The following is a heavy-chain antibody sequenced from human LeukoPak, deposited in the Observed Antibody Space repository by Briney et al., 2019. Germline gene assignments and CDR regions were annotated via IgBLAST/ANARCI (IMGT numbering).Heavy chain of an antibody. CDR3: VFYFDY. CDR1: GFTISSYE. D-gene: IGHD3-10*01. J-gene: IGHJ4*02. CDR2: ISSSGSTR. V-gene: IGHV3-48*03. Sequence: QSGGSLRLSCVASGFTISSYEMNWVRQAPGKGLEWVSYISSSGSTRYYADSVKGRFTISRDNAKNSLYLQNCARASITMARGELVFYFDYWGQGTLVTVSS.